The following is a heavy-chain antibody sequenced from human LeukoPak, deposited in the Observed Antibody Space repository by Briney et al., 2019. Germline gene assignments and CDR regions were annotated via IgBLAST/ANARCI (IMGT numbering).Heavy chain of an antibody. Sequence: PGGSLRLSCVASGFSFGNYAMSWVRQAPGKGLQWVSQISGTGGATWYACFARDRLTISRENSKKTLYLQMSGLRVEDTAMYYCVKDPRDTYGTNWFVSWGQGTLLIVSS. CDR2: ISGTGGAT. CDR1: GFSFGNYA. D-gene: IGHD2-21*01. V-gene: IGHV3-23*01. CDR3: VKDPRDTYGTNWFVS. J-gene: IGHJ5*01.